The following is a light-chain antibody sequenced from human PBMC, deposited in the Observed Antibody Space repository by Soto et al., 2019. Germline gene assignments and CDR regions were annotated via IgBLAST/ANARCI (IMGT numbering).Light chain of an antibody. V-gene: IGKV3-11*01. CDR3: HQRYNWPMT. Sequence: EIVMTQSPATLSVSQGERATLSCRASQSVSRSLAWYQQKPGQAPRLLIYADSNRATGIPARFSGRGSVTDFTLTISSLEPEDFSVYYSHQRYNWPMTFGQGTRLEIK. J-gene: IGKJ5*01. CDR1: QSVSRS. CDR2: ADS.